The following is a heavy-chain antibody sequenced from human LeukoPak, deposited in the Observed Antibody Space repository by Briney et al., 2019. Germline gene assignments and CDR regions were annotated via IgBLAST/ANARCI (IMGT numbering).Heavy chain of an antibody. CDR3: VRFSPSGQNVDF. V-gene: IGHV4-39*01. J-gene: IGHJ4*02. D-gene: IGHD2-15*01. Sequence: PSETLSLTCSVSGASFSSPSFVGGWIRLPPGKGLEWIGTVFSNNPSLKSRVSISADTSKNEFSLKVNSVTAADTAVYHCVRFSPSGQNVDFWGQGTLVTVSP. CDR1: GASFSSPSFV. CDR2: VFS.